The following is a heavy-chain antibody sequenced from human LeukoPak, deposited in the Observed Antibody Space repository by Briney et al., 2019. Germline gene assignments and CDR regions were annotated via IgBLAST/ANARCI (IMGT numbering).Heavy chain of an antibody. J-gene: IGHJ5*02. CDR3: AKVGYSSSWYPS. Sequence: PGGSLRLSCAASGFTFSNYSMTWVRQAPGKGLEWVSAISGSGGSTYYADSVKGRFTISRDNSKNTLYLRMNSLRAEDTAVYYCAKVGYSSSWYPSWGQGTLVTVSS. CDR1: GFTFSNYS. CDR2: ISGSGGST. D-gene: IGHD6-13*01. V-gene: IGHV3-23*01.